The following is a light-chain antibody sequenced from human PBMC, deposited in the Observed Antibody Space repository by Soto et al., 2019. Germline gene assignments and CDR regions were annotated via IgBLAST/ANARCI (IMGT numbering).Light chain of an antibody. CDR3: QKYNGVPLS. CDR1: QAIGNY. V-gene: IGKV1-27*01. CDR2: AAS. J-gene: IGKJ3*01. Sequence: DIQVTQFPSSLSASVGDRITITCRASQAIGNYLARYQQKPGKVPKLLIYAASTLQPGVPSRFSGSRSGTDFTLTVSSLQPEDVATYYCQKYNGVPLSFGPGTKVEIK.